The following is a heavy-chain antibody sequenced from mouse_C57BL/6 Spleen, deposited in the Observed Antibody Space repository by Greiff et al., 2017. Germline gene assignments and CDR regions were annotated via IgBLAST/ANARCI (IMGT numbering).Heavy chain of an antibody. D-gene: IGHD4-1*01. Sequence: DVKLVESEGGLVQPGSSMKLSCTASGFTFSDYYMAWVRQVPEKGLEWVANINYDGSSTYYLDSLKSRFIISRDNAKNILYLQMSSLKSEDTATYYCARANWDDAMDYWGQGTSVTVSS. J-gene: IGHJ4*01. CDR2: INYDGSST. CDR1: GFTFSDYY. CDR3: ARANWDDAMDY. V-gene: IGHV5-16*01.